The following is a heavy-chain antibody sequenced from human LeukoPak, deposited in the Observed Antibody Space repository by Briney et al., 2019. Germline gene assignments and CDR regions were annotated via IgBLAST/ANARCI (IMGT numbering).Heavy chain of an antibody. CDR2: INHSGST. V-gene: IGHV4-34*01. J-gene: IGHJ4*02. CDR1: GGSFSGYY. CDR3: ARGRTSIVVVVAATHQDYFDY. D-gene: IGHD2-15*01. Sequence: SETLSLTCAVYGGSFSGYYWSWIRQPPGKGLEWIGEINHSGSTNYNPSLKSRVTISVDTSKNQFSLKLSSVTAADTAVYYCARGRTSIVVVVAATHQDYFDYWGQGTLVTVSS.